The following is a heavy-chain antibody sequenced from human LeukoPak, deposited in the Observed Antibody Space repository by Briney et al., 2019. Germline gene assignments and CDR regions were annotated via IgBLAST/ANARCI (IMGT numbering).Heavy chain of an antibody. CDR3: ARSSGYRHYYDYYVMDV. D-gene: IGHD3-22*01. Sequence: SETLSLSCTVSGGSISSSYWSWSRHPPGKGRGWIGYINYTERTNYIHTLKNRVTISVYTSKDQFPMKLSSVTAADTAVYYCARSSGYRHYYDYYVMDVWGQGSTVTVSS. J-gene: IGHJ6*02. V-gene: IGHV4-59*01. CDR2: INYTERT. CDR1: GGSISSSY.